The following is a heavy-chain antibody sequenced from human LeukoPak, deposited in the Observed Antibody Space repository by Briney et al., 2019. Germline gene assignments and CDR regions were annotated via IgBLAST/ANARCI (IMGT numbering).Heavy chain of an antibody. CDR3: ARGSSSWYSSRIDY. CDR2: IYYSGST. Sequence: SQTLSLTCTVSGGSISSGDYYWSWIRQPPGKGLEWIGYIYYSGSTYYNPSLKSRVTISVDTSKNQFSLKLSSVTAADTAVYYCARGSSSWYSSRIDYWGQGTLVTVSS. CDR1: GGSISSGDYY. D-gene: IGHD2-2*01. J-gene: IGHJ4*01. V-gene: IGHV4-30-4*01.